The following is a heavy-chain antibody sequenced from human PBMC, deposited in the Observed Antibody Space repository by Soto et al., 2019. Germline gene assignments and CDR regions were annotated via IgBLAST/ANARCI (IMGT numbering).Heavy chain of an antibody. CDR1: GVSIGDYY. Sequence: QVQLLESGPGLVKPSETLSLTCMVSGVSIGDYYLNWVRQPPGKGLEWMGSLDYFGIARYNSALESRATMSGDTSKKQAFLELTSVTAADTAVYYCAKSKRCDSNIAPDSWGQGSLVTVSS. CDR2: LDYFGIA. V-gene: IGHV4-59*01. D-gene: IGHD6-13*01. CDR3: AKSKRCDSNIAPDS. J-gene: IGHJ4*02.